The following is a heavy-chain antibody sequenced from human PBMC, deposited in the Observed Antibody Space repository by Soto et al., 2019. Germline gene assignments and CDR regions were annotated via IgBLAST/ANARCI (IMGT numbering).Heavy chain of an antibody. V-gene: IGHV3-49*03. CDR2: IRSKAYGGTT. CDR1: GFTFGDYA. J-gene: IGHJ4*02. D-gene: IGHD6-13*01. CDR3: TRVFVAVVYSSSWPHDY. Sequence: HPGGSLRLSCTASGFTFGDYAMSWFRQAPGKGLEWVGFIRSKAYGGTTEYAASVKGRFTISRDDSKSIAYLQMNSLKTEDTAVYYCTRVFVAVVYSSSWPHDYWGQGTLVTVSS.